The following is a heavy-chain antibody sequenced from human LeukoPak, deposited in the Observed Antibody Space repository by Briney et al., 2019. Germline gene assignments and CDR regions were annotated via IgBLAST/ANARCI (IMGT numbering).Heavy chain of an antibody. CDR1: GGSISSYY. CDR2: IYYSGST. D-gene: IGHD3-22*01. CDR3: ARGWYYDSSGYYYGFDY. V-gene: IGHV4-59*01. Sequence: KPSETLSLTCTVSGGSISSYYWSWIRQPPGKGLEWIGYIYYSGSTNYNPSLKGRVTISVDTSKNQFSLKLSSVTAADTAVYYCARGWYYDSSGYYYGFDYWGQGTLVTVSS. J-gene: IGHJ4*02.